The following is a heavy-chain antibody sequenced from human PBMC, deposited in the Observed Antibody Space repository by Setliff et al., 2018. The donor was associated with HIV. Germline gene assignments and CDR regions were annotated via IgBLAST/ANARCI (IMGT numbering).Heavy chain of an antibody. Sequence: SETLSLTCTVYGGSFSNYYTNWIRPPPGKGLEWIGELSPSGTTRSNPSLQSRVTISLDTSNNQFSLKLTSVTAADTAMYYCASFFVTTVTNQDYWGQGTLVTVSS. CDR2: LSPSGTT. J-gene: IGHJ4*02. CDR3: ASFFVTTVTNQDY. CDR1: GGSFSNYY. V-gene: IGHV4-34*01. D-gene: IGHD4-17*01.